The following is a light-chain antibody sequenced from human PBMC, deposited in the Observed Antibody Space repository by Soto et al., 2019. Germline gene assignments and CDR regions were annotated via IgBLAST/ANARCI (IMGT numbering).Light chain of an antibody. CDR2: STN. Sequence: QTVVTQEPSFSVSPGRTVTLTCGLSSGSVSTSYYPSWYQQTPGQAPRTLIYSTNTRSSGVPDRFSGAILGNKAALTSTGAQADEESDYYCVLYMGSGIWVFGGRTKLTLL. J-gene: IGLJ3*02. CDR1: SGSVSTSYY. CDR3: VLYMGSGIWV. V-gene: IGLV8-61*01.